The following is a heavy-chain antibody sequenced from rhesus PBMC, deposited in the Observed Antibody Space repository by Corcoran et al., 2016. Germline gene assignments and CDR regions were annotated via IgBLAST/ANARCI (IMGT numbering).Heavy chain of an antibody. Sequence: QVQLQESGPGLVKPSETLSLTCTVSGGSISDYYWSWIRPPPGKGLEWIGYIYGGSGSTSYNPSLKSRVTISTDTSKIQFSLKLSSVTAADTAVYYCTRWRGDYWGQGVLVTVSS. CDR2: IYGGSGST. D-gene: IGHD3-22*01. V-gene: IGHV4-147*01. CDR3: TRWRGDY. CDR1: GGSISDYY. J-gene: IGHJ4*01.